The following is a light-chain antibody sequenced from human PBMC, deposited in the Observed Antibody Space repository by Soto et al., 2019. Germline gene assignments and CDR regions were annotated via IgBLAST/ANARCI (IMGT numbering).Light chain of an antibody. CDR3: QRYNNWPLT. Sequence: EIVLTQSPAALSVSPGERVTLSCRASQGIGSTLAWYQQKPGQTPRLLIYDSSTRAIGIPARFSGSRSGTEFTLTINGLQSEDFAAYYCQRYNNWPLTFGGGTKVEIK. CDR1: QGIGST. V-gene: IGKV3-15*01. CDR2: DSS. J-gene: IGKJ4*01.